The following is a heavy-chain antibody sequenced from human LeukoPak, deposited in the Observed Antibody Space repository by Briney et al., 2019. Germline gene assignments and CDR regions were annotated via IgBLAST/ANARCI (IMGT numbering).Heavy chain of an antibody. J-gene: IGHJ2*01. CDR3: ARDVEYNSAWFRYWYFDL. Sequence: SETLSLTCTVSGDSISSNRYWTWIRQPPGKGPEWMGNVHYSGSTNYSPSLRSRIITSLDTSKNQISLKLSSVTAAGTAVYYCARDVEYNSAWFRYWYFDLWGRGTLVSVSS. V-gene: IGHV4-59*01. CDR1: GDSISSNRY. CDR2: VHYSGST. D-gene: IGHD6-6*01.